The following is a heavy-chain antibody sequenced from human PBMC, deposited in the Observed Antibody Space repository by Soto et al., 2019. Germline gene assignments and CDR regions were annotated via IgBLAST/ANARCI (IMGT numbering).Heavy chain of an antibody. Sequence: ASVKVSCKASGYIFSDYYMHWVRQAPGQGLECMGWINPNSGDTIYAQKFQGRVTVTGDPSISTAYMELSRLTSDDTAVYYCVRGRAVAGINDEAFDLWGQGTMVTVSS. CDR2: INPNSGDT. D-gene: IGHD6-19*01. V-gene: IGHV1-2*02. J-gene: IGHJ3*01. CDR3: VRGRAVAGINDEAFDL. CDR1: GYIFSDYY.